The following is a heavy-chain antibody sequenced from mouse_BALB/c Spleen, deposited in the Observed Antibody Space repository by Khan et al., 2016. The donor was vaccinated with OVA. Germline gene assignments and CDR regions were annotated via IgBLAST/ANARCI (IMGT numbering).Heavy chain of an antibody. CDR1: GYTFTSYW. J-gene: IGHJ3*01. Sequence: QVQLKESGAELVKPGASVKLSCKTSGYTFTSYWIQWVKQRPGQGLGWIGQIFPETGTTYYNENFKGKATLTVDTSANTAYMQFSSLTSEDSAVYFCARGYFGNYEFVYWGQGTLVTVSP. D-gene: IGHD2-1*01. V-gene: IGHV1S132*01. CDR2: IFPETGTT. CDR3: ARGYFGNYEFVY.